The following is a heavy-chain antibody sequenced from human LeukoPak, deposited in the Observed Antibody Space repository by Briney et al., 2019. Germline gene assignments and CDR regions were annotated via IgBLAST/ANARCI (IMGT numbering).Heavy chain of an antibody. V-gene: IGHV4-4*02. D-gene: IGHD6-13*01. J-gene: IGHJ6*02. CDR1: GGSISSSNW. CDR2: IYHSGST. CDR3: AKGIAAAEGGGYYYGVDV. Sequence: PSETLSLTCAVSGGSISSSNWWSWVRQPPGKGLEWIGEIYHSGSTNYNPSLKSRVTISVDKSKNQFSLKLSSVTAADTAVYYCAKGIAAAEGGGYYYGVDVWGQGTTVTVSS.